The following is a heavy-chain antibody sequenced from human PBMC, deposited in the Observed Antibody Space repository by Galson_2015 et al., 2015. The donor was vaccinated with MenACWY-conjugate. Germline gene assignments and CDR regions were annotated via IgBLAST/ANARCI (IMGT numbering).Heavy chain of an antibody. CDR1: GGSFGGYY. CDR3: ARVMVFADGARYYIDY. Sequence: LSLTCGVYGGSFGGYYWSWIRQPPGKGREWLGEINPSGSTNYNPSLKSRVTISVDTSKNQFSLKLSSVTAAETAVDYGARVMVFADGARYYIDYWSQGTLVTVSS. V-gene: IGHV4-34*01. D-gene: IGHD2-8*01. CDR2: INPSGST. J-gene: IGHJ4*02.